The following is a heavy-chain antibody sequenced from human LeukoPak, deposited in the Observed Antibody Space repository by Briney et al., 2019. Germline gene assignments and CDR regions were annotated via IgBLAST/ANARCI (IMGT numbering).Heavy chain of an antibody. CDR1: RFTFSSYS. CDR3: ARDPSLGGGAI. CDR2: ISSSSSYI. J-gene: IGHJ4*02. V-gene: IGHV3-21*01. D-gene: IGHD3-16*01. Sequence: RGSLRLSCAASRFTFSSYSINCVRQAPGKGLWWVSSISSSSSYIYDADSVKGRFTISRDKAKNSLYLQMNSLRAEDTAVYYCARDPSLGGGAIWGQGTLVTVSS.